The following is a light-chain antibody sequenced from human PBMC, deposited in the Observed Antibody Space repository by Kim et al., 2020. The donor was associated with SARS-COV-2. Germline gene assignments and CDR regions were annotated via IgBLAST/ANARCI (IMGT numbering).Light chain of an antibody. CDR2: VAS. V-gene: IGKV1-27*01. CDR3: HKNVEVPLK. CDR1: QGISNY. J-gene: IGKJ1*01. Sequence: DIQMTQSPSSLSASVGDRVTITCRASQGISNYLAWYQQKPGIAPKLLISVASTLQPGVPSRFSGSGSGTDFTLTITSLQPEDVATYYCHKNVEVPLKFCQGTKV.